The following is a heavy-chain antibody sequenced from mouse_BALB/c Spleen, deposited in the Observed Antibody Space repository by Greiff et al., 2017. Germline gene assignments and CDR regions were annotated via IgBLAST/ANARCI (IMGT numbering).Heavy chain of an antibody. D-gene: IGHD1-1*01. CDR2: IDPETGGT. V-gene: IGHV1-15*01. CDR1: GYTFTDYE. CDR3: TRGSSPRYWYFDV. J-gene: IGHJ1*01. Sequence: VQLQESGAELVRPGASVTLSCKASGYTFTDYEMHWVKQTPVHGLEWIGAIDPETGGTAYNQKFKGKATLTADKSSSTAYMELRSLTSEDSAVYYCTRGSSPRYWYFDVWGAGTTVTVSS.